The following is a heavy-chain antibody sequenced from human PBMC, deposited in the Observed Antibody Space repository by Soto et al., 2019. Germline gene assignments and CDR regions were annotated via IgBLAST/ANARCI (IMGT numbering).Heavy chain of an antibody. V-gene: IGHV1-18*04. J-gene: IGHJ5*02. Sequence: ASVKVSCKAPGYTFTSDGISWVRQAPGQGLEWMGWISAYNGNTNYAQKLQGRVTMTTDTSTSTAYMELRSLRSGDTAVYYCARDYYDFWSGYLTPNWFDPWGQGTLVTVS. CDR2: ISAYNGNT. D-gene: IGHD3-3*01. CDR3: ARDYYDFWSGYLTPNWFDP. CDR1: GYTFTSDG.